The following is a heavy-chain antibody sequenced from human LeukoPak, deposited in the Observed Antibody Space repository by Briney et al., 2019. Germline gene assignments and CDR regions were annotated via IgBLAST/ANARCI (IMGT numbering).Heavy chain of an antibody. V-gene: IGHV4-38-2*01. Sequence: SETLSLTCAVSGYSISSGYYWGWIRQPPGKGLEWIGSIFHSGSTYYNPSLKSRVNMSVDTSKNQISLKLSSVTAADTAVYYCARTSGSYGSGSYYYYGRDVWGKGTTVTASS. D-gene: IGHD3-10*01. CDR1: GYSISSGYY. CDR3: ARTSGSYGSGSYYYYGRDV. J-gene: IGHJ6*04. CDR2: IFHSGST.